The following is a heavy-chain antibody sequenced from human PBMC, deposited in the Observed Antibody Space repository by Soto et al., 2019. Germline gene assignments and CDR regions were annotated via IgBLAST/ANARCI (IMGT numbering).Heavy chain of an antibody. V-gene: IGHV2-5*02. CDR2: LYWDDDQ. J-gene: IGHJ6*02. D-gene: IGHD2-21*02. Sequence: VTLKESGPTLVKPTQTLTLTCTVSGLSLGTTGVGVGWVRQPPGKALEWLALLYWDDDQRYSPSLRSRLTIAKDISEKQVVLTMTNMDTVDTATYYCVQSRCGGDCLEIYSSHAYNGLDVWGQGTTVTVSS. CDR3: VQSRCGGDCLEIYSSHAYNGLDV. CDR1: GLSLGTTGVG.